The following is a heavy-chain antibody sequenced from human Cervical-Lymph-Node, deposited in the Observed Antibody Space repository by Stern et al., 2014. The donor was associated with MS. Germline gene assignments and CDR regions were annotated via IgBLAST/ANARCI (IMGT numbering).Heavy chain of an antibody. V-gene: IGHV4-61*02. Sequence: VQLVESGPGLVKPSQTLSLTCTVSGGPISSGTYYWSWIRQPAGKGLEWIGRIYTSGNTDYPSSLKSRVTISVDMPKTQLSLRLTHVTAADTAVYYCARGRNGFGYDSWGQGTLATVSP. CDR3: ARGRNGFGYDS. D-gene: IGHD2-15*01. CDR1: GGPISSGTYY. CDR2: IYTSGNT. J-gene: IGHJ4*02.